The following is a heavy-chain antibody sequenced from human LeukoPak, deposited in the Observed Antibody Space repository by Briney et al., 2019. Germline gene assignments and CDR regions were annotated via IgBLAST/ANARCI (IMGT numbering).Heavy chain of an antibody. D-gene: IGHD3-3*01. CDR1: GFTFNFYT. J-gene: IGHJ6*02. CDR2: ISGSSTYI. Sequence: GGSLRLSCAASGFTFNFYTINWVRQAPGKGLEWVSSISGSSTYIYYADSVKGRFTISRDNAKNSVSLQMNSLTAEDTAVYYCARDPAGITVSGVAEYNYGMDVWGQGTTVTVSS. CDR3: ARDPAGITVSGVAEYNYGMDV. V-gene: IGHV3-21*01.